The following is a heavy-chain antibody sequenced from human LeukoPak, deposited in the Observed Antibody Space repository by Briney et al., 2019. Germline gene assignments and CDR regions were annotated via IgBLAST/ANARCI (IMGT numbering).Heavy chain of an antibody. Sequence: LPGGSLRLSCAASGFTFSSYAMHWVRQAPGKGLEWVAVISYDGSNKYYADSVKGRFTISRDNSKNTLYLQMNSLRAEDTAVYYCARDYYDSSGYQFDYWGQGTLVTVSS. D-gene: IGHD3-22*01. V-gene: IGHV3-30-3*01. CDR2: ISYDGSNK. CDR3: ARDYYDSSGYQFDY. J-gene: IGHJ4*02. CDR1: GFTFSSYA.